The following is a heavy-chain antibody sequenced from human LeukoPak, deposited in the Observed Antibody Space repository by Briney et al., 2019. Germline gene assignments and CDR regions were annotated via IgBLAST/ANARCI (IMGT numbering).Heavy chain of an antibody. CDR3: AKDWTAGY. V-gene: IGHV3-23*01. J-gene: IGHJ4*02. D-gene: IGHD3/OR15-3a*01. CDR2: ISGSGGTT. CDR1: GFMFSSNL. Sequence: GGSLRLSCAASGFMFSSNLMNWVRQAPGKGLEWVSGISGSGGTTYYADSVKGRFTISRDNSKNTLYLQMNSLRAEDTAVYYCAKDWTAGYWGQGTLVTVSS.